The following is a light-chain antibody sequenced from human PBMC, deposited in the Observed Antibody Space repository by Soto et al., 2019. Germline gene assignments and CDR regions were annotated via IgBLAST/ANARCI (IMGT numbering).Light chain of an antibody. CDR3: QKYNSYLWT. CDR2: DDS. J-gene: IGKJ1*01. CDR1: QSISQW. V-gene: IGKV1-5*01. Sequence: IHLTQSPATRSASVGGSVTITGRASQSISQWLAWYKTRKGRAPKFRIYDDSSLESGVTSRVSGRGDWTERTRNISSLQPDDLETYYGQKYNSYLWTFGQGTKVDIK.